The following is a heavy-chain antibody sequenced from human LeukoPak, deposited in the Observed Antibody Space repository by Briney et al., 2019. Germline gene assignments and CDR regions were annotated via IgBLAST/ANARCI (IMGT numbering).Heavy chain of an antibody. CDR3: ARYRYGYNLFIYYTDV. CDR2: ISAYNGNT. Sequence: GPSLKVSCKASGYTFTGYGISWVRHAHGQRIEWMGWISAYNGNTNYAQTLQGRVTMTTDTSTSTAYMELRSLRSDDTAVYYCARYRYGYNLFIYYTDVWGKGTTVTIS. J-gene: IGHJ6*03. V-gene: IGHV1-18*01. CDR1: GYTFTGYG. D-gene: IGHD5-24*01.